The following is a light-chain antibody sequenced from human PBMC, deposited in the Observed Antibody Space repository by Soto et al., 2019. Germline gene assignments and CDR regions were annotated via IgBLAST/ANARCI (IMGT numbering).Light chain of an antibody. J-gene: IGLJ3*02. Sequence: QSVLTQPPSASGSPGQSVAISCTGTSSDIGGYNHVSWYQQHPGKAPKVIIYEVNKRPSGVPDRFSGSKSGNTASLTVSGLQAEDESDYYCGSFSGSLEWVFGGGTKLTVL. CDR1: SSDIGGYNH. CDR3: GSFSGSLEWV. CDR2: EVN. V-gene: IGLV2-8*01.